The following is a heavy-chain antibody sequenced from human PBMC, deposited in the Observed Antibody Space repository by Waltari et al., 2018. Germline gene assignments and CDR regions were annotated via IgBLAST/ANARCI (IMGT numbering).Heavy chain of an antibody. CDR2: IYYSGST. V-gene: IGHV4-31*03. CDR3: ARVPVRTGEGHYFDY. J-gene: IGHJ4*02. Sequence: VQLQESGPGLVKPSQTMSLTCTVSGGSISSGGYYWSWIRQHPGKGLEWIGYIYYSGSTYYNPSLKSRVTIAVDTSKNQFSLKLSSVTAADTAVYYCARVPVRTGEGHYFDYWGQGTLVTVAS. CDR1: GGSISSGGYY. D-gene: IGHD2-8*02.